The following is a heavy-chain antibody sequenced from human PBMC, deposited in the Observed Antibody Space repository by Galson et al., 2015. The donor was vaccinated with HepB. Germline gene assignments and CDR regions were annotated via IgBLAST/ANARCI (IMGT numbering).Heavy chain of an antibody. CDR3: ASTSTVADGLGMDV. D-gene: IGHD4-11*01. J-gene: IGHJ6*02. Sequence: SVKVSCKASGYTFTSYALNWVRQAPGQGLGWMGWINTNTGNPGYAQGFTGRFVFSLDTSVSTAHLQISSLKAEDTAVYYCASTSTVADGLGMDVWGQGTAVTVSS. CDR2: INTNTGNP. V-gene: IGHV7-4-1*02. CDR1: GYTFTSYA.